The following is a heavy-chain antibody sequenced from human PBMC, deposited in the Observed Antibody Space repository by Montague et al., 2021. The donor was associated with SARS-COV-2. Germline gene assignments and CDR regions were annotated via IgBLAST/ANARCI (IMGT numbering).Heavy chain of an antibody. CDR1: GDSVSSNSAT. J-gene: IGHJ4*02. D-gene: IGHD3-10*01. Sequence: CAISGDSVSSNSATWNWIRQSPSRGLEWLGRTYYRSKWSTNYAVSVHSRITVNPDTSKNHFSLQLNSVTPEDTAVYYCAIGQNFGSGNSCNFDHWGQGTLVTVSS. CDR3: AIGQNFGSGNSCNFDH. V-gene: IGHV6-1*01. CDR2: TYYRSKWST.